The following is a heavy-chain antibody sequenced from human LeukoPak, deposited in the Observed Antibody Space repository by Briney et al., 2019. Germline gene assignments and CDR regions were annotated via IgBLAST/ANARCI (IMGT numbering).Heavy chain of an antibody. J-gene: IGHJ4*02. D-gene: IGHD3-10*01. CDR1: GFTFSSYS. V-gene: IGHV3-21*01. CDR2: ISSSSSYI. CDR3: ARVRYGSGTSLDY. Sequence: PGGSLRLSCAASGFTFSSYSMNWVRQAPGKGLEWVSSISSSSSYIYYADSVKGRFTISRDNAKNSLYLQMNSLRAEDTAVYYCARVRYGSGTSLDYWGQGTLVTVSS.